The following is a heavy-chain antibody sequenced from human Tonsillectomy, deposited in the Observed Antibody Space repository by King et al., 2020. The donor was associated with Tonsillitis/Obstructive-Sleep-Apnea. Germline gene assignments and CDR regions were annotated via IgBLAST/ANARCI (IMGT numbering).Heavy chain of an antibody. J-gene: IGHJ4*02. Sequence: QLVQSGGGLVKPGGSLRLSCAASGFTFSNAWMNWVRQAPGKGLEWVGRIKSKTDGGTTDYAAPVKGRFTISRDDLKNTLYLQMNSLKTEDTAVYYCTTDGPRGYGDPQWDYWGQGTLVTVSS. CDR1: GFTFSNAW. D-gene: IGHD4-17*01. CDR2: IKSKTDGGTT. CDR3: TTDGPRGYGDPQWDY. V-gene: IGHV3-15*07.